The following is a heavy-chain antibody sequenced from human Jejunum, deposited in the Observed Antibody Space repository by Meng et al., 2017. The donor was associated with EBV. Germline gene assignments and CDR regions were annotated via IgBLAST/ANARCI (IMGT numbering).Heavy chain of an antibody. V-gene: IGHV2-5*02. CDR1: GFSISTNGVG. CDR3: AHRRYLRGSWSFGDFDY. Sequence: ITLKESCPSLVIPTQTLTLTCTLSGFSISTNGVGVVWIRQLPGKAPEWLALIYWDNDKFYNPSLKSRLTIAKDTSKNQVVLTVTSMDPVDTAIYYCAHRRYLRGSWSFGDFDYWGQGTLVTVSS. CDR2: IYWDNDK. J-gene: IGHJ4*02. D-gene: IGHD3-16*01.